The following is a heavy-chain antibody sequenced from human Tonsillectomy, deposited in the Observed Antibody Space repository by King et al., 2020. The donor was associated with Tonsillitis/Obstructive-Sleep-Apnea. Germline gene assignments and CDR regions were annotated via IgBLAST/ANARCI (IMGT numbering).Heavy chain of an antibody. V-gene: IGHV3-48*02. Sequence: VQLVESGGGLVQPGGSLRLSWAASGFTFSSYSMNWVRQAPGKGLEWVSYISSSSSTIFYADSVKGRFTISRDNAKNSLYLQMNSLGDEDTAVYYCAREHGETIVGVVGSGSDYWGQGTLVTVSS. J-gene: IGHJ4*02. D-gene: IGHD3-3*01. CDR2: ISSSSSTI. CDR3: AREHGETIVGVVGSGSDY. CDR1: GFTFSSYS.